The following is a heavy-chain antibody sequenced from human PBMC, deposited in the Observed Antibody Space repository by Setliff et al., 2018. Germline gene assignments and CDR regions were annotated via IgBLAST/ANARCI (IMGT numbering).Heavy chain of an antibody. J-gene: IGHJ5*02. CDR1: GGSFSNYY. CDR3: AKVITVFGVVIMENWFDP. V-gene: IGHV4-34*01. D-gene: IGHD3-3*01. Sequence: SETLSLTCAVYGGSFSNYYWSWIRQPPGEGLEWLGEVSHSGSTNYKPSLKSRVAMLVDTSKNQFSLKLSSVTAADTAVYYCAKVITVFGVVIMENWFDPWGQGTLVTVPQ. CDR2: VSHSGST.